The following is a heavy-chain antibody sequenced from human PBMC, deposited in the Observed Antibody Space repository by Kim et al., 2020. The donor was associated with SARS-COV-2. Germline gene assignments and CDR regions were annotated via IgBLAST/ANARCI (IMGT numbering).Heavy chain of an antibody. Sequence: GGSLRLSCAASGFTFSSYAMSWVRQAPGKGLEWVSAISGSGGSTYYADSVKGRFTISRDNSKNTLYLQMNSLRAEDTAVYYCANPTRYYYDSSGYYGGYWGQGTLVTVSS. V-gene: IGHV3-23*01. CDR2: ISGSGGST. J-gene: IGHJ4*02. CDR3: ANPTRYYYDSSGYYGGY. CDR1: GFTFSSYA. D-gene: IGHD3-22*01.